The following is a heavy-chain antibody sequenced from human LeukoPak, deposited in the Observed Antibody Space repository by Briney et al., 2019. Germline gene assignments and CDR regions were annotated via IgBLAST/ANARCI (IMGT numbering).Heavy chain of an antibody. J-gene: IGHJ4*02. V-gene: IGHV3-23*01. CDR2: ISGSGGST. Sequence: GGSLRLSCAASGYTFSSYAMSWVRQALGKGLEWVSAISGSGGSTYYADAVKGRFTISRDNSKNTLYLQMNSLRAEDTAVYYCAIRREGATRAYYFDYWGQGTLVTVSS. D-gene: IGHD1-26*01. CDR1: GYTFSSYA. CDR3: AIRREGATRAYYFDY.